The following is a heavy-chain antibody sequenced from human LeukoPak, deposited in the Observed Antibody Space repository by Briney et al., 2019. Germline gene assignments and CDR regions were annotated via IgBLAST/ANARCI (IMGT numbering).Heavy chain of an antibody. V-gene: IGHV4-4*02. CDR3: ARGPTYCSGGSCYFARSGRGFDY. CDR1: GGSISGTNW. J-gene: IGHJ4*02. D-gene: IGHD2-15*01. CDR2: INHSGST. Sequence: PSETLSLTCGVSGGSISGTNWWSWVRQPPGKGLEWIGEINHSGSTNYNPSLKSRVTISVDTSKNQFSLKLSSVTAADTAVYYCARGPTYCSGGSCYFARSGRGFDYWGQGTLVTVSS.